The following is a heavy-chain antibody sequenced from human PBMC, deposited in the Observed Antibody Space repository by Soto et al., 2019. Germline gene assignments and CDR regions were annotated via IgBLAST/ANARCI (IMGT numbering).Heavy chain of an antibody. CDR3: ASRYCSGGSCGWFDP. D-gene: IGHD2-15*01. CDR1: GYTFTSYG. V-gene: IGHV1-18*01. CDR2: ISAYNGNT. J-gene: IGHJ5*02. Sequence: GASVKVSCKASGYTFTSYGISWVRQAPGQGLEWMGWISAYNGNTNYAQKLQGRVTMTTDTSTSTAYMELRSLRSDDTAVYYCASRYCSGGSCGWFDPWGQGTLVTVSS.